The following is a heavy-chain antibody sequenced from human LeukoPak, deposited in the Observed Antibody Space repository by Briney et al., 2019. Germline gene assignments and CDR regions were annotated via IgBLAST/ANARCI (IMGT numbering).Heavy chain of an antibody. CDR2: INHSGST. D-gene: IGHD5-18*01. CDR3: ARGRYSYGYTKYYFDY. J-gene: IGHJ4*02. Sequence: SETLSLTCVVSGGSFSDYYWSWIRQPPGKGLEWIGEINHSGSTNYNPSLKSRVTISVDTSKNQFSLKLSSVTAADTAVYYCARGRYSYGYTKYYFDYWGQGTLVTVSS. V-gene: IGHV4-34*01. CDR1: GGSFSDYY.